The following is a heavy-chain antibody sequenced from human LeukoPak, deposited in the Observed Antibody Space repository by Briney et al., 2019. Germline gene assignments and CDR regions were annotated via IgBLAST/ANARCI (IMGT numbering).Heavy chain of an antibody. V-gene: IGHV4-34*01. J-gene: IGHJ4*02. Sequence: SETLSLTCAVYGGSFSAYYWSWIRQPPGKGLEWIGEINHSGSTNYNPSLKSRVTISVDTSKNQFSLKLSSVTAADTAVYYCARVKDSSSFAYWGQGTLVTVSS. CDR2: INHSGST. CDR1: GGSFSAYY. CDR3: ARVKDSSSFAY. D-gene: IGHD6-13*01.